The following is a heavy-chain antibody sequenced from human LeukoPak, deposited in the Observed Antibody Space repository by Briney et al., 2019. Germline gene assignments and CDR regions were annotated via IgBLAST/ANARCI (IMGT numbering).Heavy chain of an antibody. CDR3: ARGPGSYSGGSCSFYWYFDL. CDR2: ISYRGTT. CDR1: GGSFSGYY. D-gene: IGHD2-15*01. J-gene: IGHJ2*01. V-gene: IGHV4-34*11. Sequence: SETLSLTCAVYGGSFSGYYWSWIRQPPGKGLEWIGYISYRGTTKYNPSLKSRVTISFDTSKNQVSLNLTSVTAADTAVYYCARGPGSYSGGSCSFYWYFDLWGRGTLVTVSS.